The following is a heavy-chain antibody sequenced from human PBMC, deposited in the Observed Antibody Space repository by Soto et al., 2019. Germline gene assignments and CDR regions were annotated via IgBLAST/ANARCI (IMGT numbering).Heavy chain of an antibody. V-gene: IGHV6-1*01. Sequence: SQTLSLTCAISGDSVSSNSAAWNWIRQSPSRGLKWLGRTYYRSKWYNDYAVSVKSRITINPDTSKNQFSLQLNSVTPEDTAVYYCARAGDYYDSSGSPYFDYWGQGTLVTVS. J-gene: IGHJ4*02. CDR2: TYYRSKWYN. CDR1: GDSVSSNSAA. CDR3: ARAGDYYDSSGSPYFDY. D-gene: IGHD3-22*01.